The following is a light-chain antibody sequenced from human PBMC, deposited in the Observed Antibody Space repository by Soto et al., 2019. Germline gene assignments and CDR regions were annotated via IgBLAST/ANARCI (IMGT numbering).Light chain of an antibody. CDR2: SNN. CDR1: SSNIGSNN. Sequence: QSVLTQPPSASATPGQRVTISCSGSSSNIGSNNVEWYQHLPGTAPKLLIYSNNQGPSGVPDRFSGSKSGTSASLASSGLQSEDEADYYCASWDDSLNGLVIGVGTKVTVL. CDR3: ASWDDSLNGLV. V-gene: IGLV1-44*01. J-gene: IGLJ3*02.